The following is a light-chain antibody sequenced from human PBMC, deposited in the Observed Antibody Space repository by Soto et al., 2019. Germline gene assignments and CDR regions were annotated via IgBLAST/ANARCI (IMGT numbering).Light chain of an antibody. CDR3: AAWDGRVNVVR. Sequence: QSVLTQPPSASGTPGQRVTIPCSGTSSNIGTNTVDWYQQFPRSAPKLLMYSSNQLPSGVPDRFSGSKSGTSTSLAISGLQCEAEADYYCAAWDGRVNVVRFAGGTKLT. V-gene: IGLV1-44*01. CDR1: SSNIGTNT. J-gene: IGLJ3*02. CDR2: SSN.